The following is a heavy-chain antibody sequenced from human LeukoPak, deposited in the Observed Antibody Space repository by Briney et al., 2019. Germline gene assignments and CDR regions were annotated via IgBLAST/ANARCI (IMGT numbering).Heavy chain of an antibody. Sequence: ASVKVSCKASGYTFTGDYIHWVRQAPGQGLEWMGWINPKSGGTNYAQKFQGRVTMTRDTSIRTAYMELSSLRSDDTAVYYCARTRGSHISMAYLDYWGQGTLVTVSS. CDR3: ARTRGSHISMAYLDY. CDR1: GYTFTGDY. J-gene: IGHJ4*02. D-gene: IGHD2/OR15-2a*01. V-gene: IGHV1-2*02. CDR2: INPKSGGT.